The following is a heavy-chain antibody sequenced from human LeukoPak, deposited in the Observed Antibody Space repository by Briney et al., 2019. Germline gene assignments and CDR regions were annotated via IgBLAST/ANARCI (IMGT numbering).Heavy chain of an antibody. V-gene: IGHV3-21*01. J-gene: IGHJ4*02. Sequence: GGSLRLSCAPSGYTFSRYSMSWVRHAPGGGLGWVSYICSSSSDIYYADSVKGRFTISRDNAKNSLYRQMTSLRAEDTVVNYGARAVAGIDYWGQGTLVTVSS. CDR1: GYTFSRYS. D-gene: IGHD6-19*01. CDR2: ICSSSSDI. CDR3: ARAVAGIDY.